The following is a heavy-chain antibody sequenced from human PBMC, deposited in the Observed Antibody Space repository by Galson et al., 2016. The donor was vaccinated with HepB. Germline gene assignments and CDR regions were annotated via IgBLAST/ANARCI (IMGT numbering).Heavy chain of an antibody. J-gene: IGHJ6*02. CDR2: ISGSGGST. CDR3: ARDTKGRVEVVVAANYYYYCGMDV. D-gene: IGHD2-15*01. V-gene: IGHV3-23*01. CDR1: GFTFSSYA. Sequence: SLRLSCAASGFTFSSYAMSWVRQAPGKGLEWVSGISGSGGSTYYADSVKGRFTISRDNSKNTLYLQMNSLRAEDTAVYYCARDTKGRVEVVVAANYYYYCGMDVWGQGTTVTVSS.